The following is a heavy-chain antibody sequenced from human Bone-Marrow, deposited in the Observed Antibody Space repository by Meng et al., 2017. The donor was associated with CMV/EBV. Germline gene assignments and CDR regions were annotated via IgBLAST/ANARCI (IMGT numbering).Heavy chain of an antibody. CDR1: GYTFTSYD. D-gene: IGHD3-3*01. CDR3: ARLYYDFWSGYYSQAFDI. V-gene: IGHV1-8*03. CDR2: MNPNSGNT. Sequence: ASVKVSCKASGYTFTSYDINWVRQDTGQGLEWMGWMNPNSGNTGYAQKFQGRVTITRNTSISTAYMELSSLRSEDTAVYYCARLYYDFWSGYYSQAFDIWGQGTMVTVSS. J-gene: IGHJ3*02.